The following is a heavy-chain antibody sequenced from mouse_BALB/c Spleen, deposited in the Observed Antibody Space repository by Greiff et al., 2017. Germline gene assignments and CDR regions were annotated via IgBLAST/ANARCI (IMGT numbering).Heavy chain of an antibody. J-gene: IGHJ3*01. CDR2: INPSSGYT. Sequence: QVQLQQSGAELARPGASVKMSCKASGYTFTSYTMHWVKQRPGQGLEWIGYINPSSGYTNYNQKFKDKATLTADKSSSTAYMQLSSLTSEDSAVYYCARGIYYDYDGAWFAYWGQGTLVTVSA. CDR1: GYTFTSYT. V-gene: IGHV1-4*01. CDR3: ARGIYYDYDGAWFAY. D-gene: IGHD2-4*01.